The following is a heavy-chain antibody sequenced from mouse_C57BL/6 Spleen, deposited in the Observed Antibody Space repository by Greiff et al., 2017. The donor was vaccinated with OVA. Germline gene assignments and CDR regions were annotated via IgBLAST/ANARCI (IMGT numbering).Heavy chain of an antibody. CDR3: ARSMPYDGDAMDY. V-gene: IGHV1-53*01. D-gene: IGHD2-14*01. Sequence: VQLQQPGTELVKPGASVKLSCKASGYTFTSYWMHWVKQRPGQGLEWIGNINPSNGGTNYNEKFKSKATLTVDNSSSTAYMQLSSLTSEDSAVYYCARSMPYDGDAMDYWGQGTSVTVSS. CDR1: GYTFTSYW. CDR2: INPSNGGT. J-gene: IGHJ4*01.